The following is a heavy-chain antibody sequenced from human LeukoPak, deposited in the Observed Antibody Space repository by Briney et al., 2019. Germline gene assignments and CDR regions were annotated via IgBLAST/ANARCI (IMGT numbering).Heavy chain of an antibody. D-gene: IGHD1-26*01. CDR1: GYSISSGFY. V-gene: IGHV4-38-2*02. Sequence: SETLSRTCTVSGYSISSGFYWGWIRQPPGKGLEWIGSIFHSGSTYYNPSLKSRVTVSVDTSKNQFSLKLKSVTAADTAVYYCARDLVGGTHDFWGQGTLVTVSS. CDR3: ARDLVGGTHDF. J-gene: IGHJ4*02. CDR2: IFHSGST.